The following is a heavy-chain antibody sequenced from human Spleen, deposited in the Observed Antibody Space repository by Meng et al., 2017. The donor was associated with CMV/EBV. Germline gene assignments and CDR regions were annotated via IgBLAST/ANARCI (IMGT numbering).Heavy chain of an antibody. D-gene: IGHD3-10*01. CDR2: IWYDGSNK. CDR3: AAPRLFKVVFDY. J-gene: IGHJ4*02. CDR1: GFSFSTYG. Sequence: SCAASGFSFSTYGMYWVRQAPGKGLQWVASIWYDGSNKKYEESVKGRFTISRDNSENTLYLQMNSLRADDTAVYYCAAPRLFKVVFDYWGQGALVTVSS. V-gene: IGHV3-30*02.